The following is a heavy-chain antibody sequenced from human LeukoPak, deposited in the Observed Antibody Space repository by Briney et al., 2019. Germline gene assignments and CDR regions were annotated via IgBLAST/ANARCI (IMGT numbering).Heavy chain of an antibody. CDR3: ARVGSRGYHFDY. J-gene: IGHJ4*02. CDR1: VFAFSDYY. V-gene: IGHV3-11*06. D-gene: IGHD6-13*01. Sequence: PGWSLRLSRASSVFAFSDYYMSWIRQAPGKGGEGVSHISGSSTYINYRDSVEGRFTISRDNANNSLYLQMNSLTPEDTGVFYCARVGSRGYHFDYWGQGTLVSVSS. CDR2: ISGSSTYI.